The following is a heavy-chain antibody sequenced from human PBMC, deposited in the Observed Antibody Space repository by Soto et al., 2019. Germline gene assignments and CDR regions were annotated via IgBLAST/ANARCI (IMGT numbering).Heavy chain of an antibody. CDR3: ARAIAAAGLDY. V-gene: IGHV4-31*03. D-gene: IGHD6-13*01. CDR1: GGSISSSDYY. CDR2: IYYSGST. Sequence: SETLSLTCTVSGGSISSSDYYWGWIRQHPGKGLEWIGYIYYSGSTYYNPSLKSRVTISVDTSKNQFSLKLSSVTAADTAVYYCARAIAAAGLDYWGQGTLVTVSS. J-gene: IGHJ4*02.